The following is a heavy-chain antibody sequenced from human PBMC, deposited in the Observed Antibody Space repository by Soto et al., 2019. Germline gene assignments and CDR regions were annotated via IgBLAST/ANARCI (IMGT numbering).Heavy chain of an antibody. D-gene: IGHD4-17*01. J-gene: IGHJ6*02. CDR2: IHYSGST. Sequence: SETLSLTCTVSGGSISSYYWSWIRQPPGKGLEWIGYIHYSGSTNYNPSLKSRVTISLDTSKNQFSLKLSSVTAADTAVYYCARTVTPNYYYYGMDVWGQGTTVTVSS. V-gene: IGHV4-59*01. CDR1: GGSISSYY. CDR3: ARTVTPNYYYYGMDV.